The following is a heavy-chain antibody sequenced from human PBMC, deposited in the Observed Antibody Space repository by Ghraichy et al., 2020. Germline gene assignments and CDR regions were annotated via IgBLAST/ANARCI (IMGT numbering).Heavy chain of an antibody. CDR1: DYTFTTYG. Sequence: ASVKVSCKASDYTFTTYGISWVRQAPGQGLEWMGWISTYNGNTNYAQKLQGRVTMTTDTSTSTAYMELRSLTSDDTAVYFCARVIALDIVVIPGSHDAFDIWGQETMVTVSS. V-gene: IGHV1-18*01. J-gene: IGHJ3*02. CDR2: ISTYNGNT. CDR3: ARVIALDIVVIPGSHDAFDI. D-gene: IGHD2-2*03.